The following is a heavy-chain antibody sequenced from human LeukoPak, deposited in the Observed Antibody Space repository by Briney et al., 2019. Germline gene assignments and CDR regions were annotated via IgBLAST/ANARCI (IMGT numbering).Heavy chain of an antibody. D-gene: IGHD1-14*01. CDR1: GGSISSYY. J-gene: IGHJ6*03. Sequence: SETLSLTCTVSGGSISSYYWSWIRQPPGKGLEWIGYIYYSGSTNYNPSLKSRVTISVDTSKNQLSLKLSSVTAADTAVYYCARSIPGRYYYYYMDVWGKGTTVTISS. CDR2: IYYSGST. CDR3: ARSIPGRYYYYYMDV. V-gene: IGHV4-59*01.